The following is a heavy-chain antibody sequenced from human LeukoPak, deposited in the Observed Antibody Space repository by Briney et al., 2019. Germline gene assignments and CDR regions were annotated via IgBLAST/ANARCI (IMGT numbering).Heavy chain of an antibody. Sequence: GESLKISCKGSGYSFTSYWIGWVRQMPGKGLEWMGTIYPGDSDTRYSPSFQGQVTISADKSISTAYLQWSSLKASDTAMYYYARHRDCSSTSCYTDYYYMDVWGKGTTVTVSS. CDR2: IYPGDSDT. J-gene: IGHJ6*03. CDR1: GYSFTSYW. CDR3: ARHRDCSSTSCYTDYYYMDV. V-gene: IGHV5-51*01. D-gene: IGHD2-2*02.